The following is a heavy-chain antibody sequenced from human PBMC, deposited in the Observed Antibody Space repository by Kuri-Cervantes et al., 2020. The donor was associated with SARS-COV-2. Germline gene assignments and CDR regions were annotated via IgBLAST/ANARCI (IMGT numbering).Heavy chain of an antibody. CDR2: ISYDGSNK. D-gene: IGHD6-13*01. CDR3: ARDLNRYSSSWGAFDI. Sequence: GESLKISFAASGRTISSYAMHWVRQAPGKGLEWVAVISYDGSNKYYADSVKGRFTISRDNSKNTLYLQMNSLRAEDTAVYYCARDLNRYSSSWGAFDIWGQGTMVTVSS. J-gene: IGHJ3*02. V-gene: IGHV3-30*04. CDR1: GRTISSYA.